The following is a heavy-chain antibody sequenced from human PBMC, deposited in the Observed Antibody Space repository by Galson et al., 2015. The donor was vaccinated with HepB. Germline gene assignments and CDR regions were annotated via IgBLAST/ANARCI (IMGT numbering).Heavy chain of an antibody. CDR2: INSDGSST. D-gene: IGHD4-23*01. CDR3: ARLVGGNSSIDY. V-gene: IGHV3-74*01. CDR1: GFTFSSYW. J-gene: IGHJ4*02. Sequence: SLRLSCAASGFTFSSYWMHWVRQAPGKGLVWVSRINSDGSSTSYADSVKGRFTISRDNANNTLYLQMNSLRAEDTAVYYCARLVGGNSSIDYWGQGTLVTVSS.